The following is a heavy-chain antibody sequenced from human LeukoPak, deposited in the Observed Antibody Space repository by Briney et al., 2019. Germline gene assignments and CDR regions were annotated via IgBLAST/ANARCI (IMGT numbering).Heavy chain of an antibody. CDR3: AREFFIAAAGTYWFDP. CDR1: GITVSSNY. V-gene: IGHV3-53*01. Sequence: PGGSLRLSCVASGITVSSNYMSWVRQARGKGLEWVSIIYSGGSTYYADSVRGRFTISRDNSKNTLYLQMNSLRGEDTAVYYCAREFFIAAAGTYWFDPWGQGTLVTVSS. J-gene: IGHJ5*02. D-gene: IGHD6-13*01. CDR2: IYSGGST.